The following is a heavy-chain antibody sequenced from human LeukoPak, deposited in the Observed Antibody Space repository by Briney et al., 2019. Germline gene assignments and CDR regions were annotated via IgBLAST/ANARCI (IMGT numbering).Heavy chain of an antibody. CDR2: VTTSSSYI. CDR3: ARVHSSGLLETFDY. J-gene: IGHJ4*02. Sequence: PRLSWANYGLAGSRCSTNWVPQAPGRGLEWVSSVTTSSSYIYYADSVKGRFTSSRDNAKNSLYLQMNSLRAEDTAVYYCARVHSSGLLETFDYWGQGTLVTVSS. D-gene: IGHD6-19*01. CDR1: GLAGSRCS. V-gene: IGHV3-21*01.